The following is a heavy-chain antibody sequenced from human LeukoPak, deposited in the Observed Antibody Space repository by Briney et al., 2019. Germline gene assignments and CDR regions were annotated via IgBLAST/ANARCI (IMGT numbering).Heavy chain of an antibody. V-gene: IGHV3-23*01. CDR3: AKDFYCGGDCYYFDY. CDR1: GFTFSSYA. Sequence: PGGSLRLSCAASGFTFSSYAMSWVRQASGKGLEWVSAISGSGGSTYYADSVKGRFTISRDNSKNTLYLQMNSLRAEDTAVYYCAKDFYCGGDCYYFDYWGQGTLVTVSS. D-gene: IGHD2-21*02. CDR2: ISGSGGST. J-gene: IGHJ4*02.